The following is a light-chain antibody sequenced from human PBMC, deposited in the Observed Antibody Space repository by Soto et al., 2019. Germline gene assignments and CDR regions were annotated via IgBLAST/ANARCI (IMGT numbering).Light chain of an antibody. CDR1: PSLVHSNGNTY. J-gene: IGKJ4*01. CDR3: MQAKQFPLT. V-gene: IGKV2-24*01. CDR2: EIS. Sequence: DIVMTQTPLSSAVTLGQPASISCRSSPSLVHSNGNTYLTWLHQRPGQPPRLVMYEISNRFPGVPDRFSGRGAGTDFTLKISRVEAEDVGVYYCMQAKQFPLTFGGGTKVEIK.